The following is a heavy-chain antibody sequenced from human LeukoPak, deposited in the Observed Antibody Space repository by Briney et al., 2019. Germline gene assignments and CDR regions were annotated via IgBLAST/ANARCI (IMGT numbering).Heavy chain of an antibody. CDR2: ISHDGTTK. CDR3: AREAIGTTKSDDAFDM. V-gene: IGHV3-30-3*01. J-gene: IGHJ3*02. D-gene: IGHD1-1*01. Sequence: PGRSLRLSCAASGFTFSSFPMHWVRQAPGKGLEWVAVISHDGTTKYYADSVKGRFTISRDNSKNTLFLQMNSLRVEDTAVYYCAREAIGTTKSDDAFDMWGQGTMVTVSS. CDR1: GFTFSSFP.